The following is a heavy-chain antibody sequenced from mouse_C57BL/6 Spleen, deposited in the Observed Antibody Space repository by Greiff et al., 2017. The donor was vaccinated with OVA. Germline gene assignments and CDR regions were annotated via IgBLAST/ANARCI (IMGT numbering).Heavy chain of an antibody. D-gene: IGHD4-1*01. CDR2: IYPGDGDT. J-gene: IGHJ2*01. CDR1: GYAFSSSW. Sequence: QVQLQQSGPELVKPGASVKISCKASGYAFSSSWMNWVKQRPGKGLEWIGRIYPGDGDTNYNGKFKGKATLTADKSSSTAYMQLSSLTSEDSAVYFCARELGLDYWGQGTTLTVSS. V-gene: IGHV1-82*01. CDR3: ARELGLDY.